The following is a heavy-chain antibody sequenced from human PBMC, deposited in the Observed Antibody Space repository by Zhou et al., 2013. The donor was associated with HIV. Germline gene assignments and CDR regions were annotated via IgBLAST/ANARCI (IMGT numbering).Heavy chain of an antibody. CDR1: GGTFSNYA. CDR3: ARGREVSGHDEYFHYYMDV. V-gene: IGHV1-69*05. CDR2: IIPIFDKA. J-gene: IGHJ6*03. D-gene: IGHD5-12*01. Sequence: QVQLVQSGAEVKKPGSSVKVSCKASGGTFSNYAVSWVRQAPGQGLEWMGGIIPIFDKANYAQKFQGRVTITTDESTNTAYMDLSSLRSEDTAVYYCARGREVSGHDEYFHYYMDVWGKGTTVTVSS.